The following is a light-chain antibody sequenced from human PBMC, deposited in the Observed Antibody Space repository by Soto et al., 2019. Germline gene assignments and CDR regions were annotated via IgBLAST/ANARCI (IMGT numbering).Light chain of an antibody. CDR2: WAS. Sequence: DIVMTQSPDSLAVSLGERATINCKSSQSVLYSSKNKNYLAWYQQKPGQPPQLLTYWASTRESGVPDRFSGSGSGTDFTLTISSLQAEDLAVYYCQQYYSSPQTFGQGTKVEIK. J-gene: IGKJ1*01. CDR3: QQYYSSPQT. CDR1: QSVLYSSKNKNY. V-gene: IGKV4-1*01.